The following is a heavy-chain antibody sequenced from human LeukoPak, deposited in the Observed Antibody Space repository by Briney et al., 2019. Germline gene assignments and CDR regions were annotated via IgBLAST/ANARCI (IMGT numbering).Heavy chain of an antibody. J-gene: IGHJ4*02. D-gene: IGHD4-17*01. CDR3: AAGDLVYDY. V-gene: IGHV1-46*01. Sequence: GASVKVSCKASGYTFTTYYMHWVPQAPGQGLEWMGIINPSGGSTGYAQKFQGRVTMTRDTSTSTVYMELSSLRSEDTAVYYCAAGDLVYDYWGQGTLVTVSS. CDR2: INPSGGST. CDR1: GYTFTTYY.